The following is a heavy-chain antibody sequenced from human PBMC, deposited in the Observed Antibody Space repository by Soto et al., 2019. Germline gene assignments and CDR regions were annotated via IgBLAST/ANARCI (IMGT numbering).Heavy chain of an antibody. J-gene: IGHJ4*02. Sequence: QVQLVQTGAEVKKPGASVKVSCKASGYTFTTYGISWVRQAPGQGLEWMGWISAYSGNTNYAQKLQGRVTMTTDTSTSTAYMELRSLRSDDTAMYYCERVVAVAGTRHFDYWGQGTLVTVSS. CDR3: ERVVAVAGTRHFDY. CDR1: GYTFTTYG. D-gene: IGHD6-19*01. CDR2: ISAYSGNT. V-gene: IGHV1-18*01.